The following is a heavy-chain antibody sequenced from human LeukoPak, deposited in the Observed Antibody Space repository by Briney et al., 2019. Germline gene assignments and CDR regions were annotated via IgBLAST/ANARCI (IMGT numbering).Heavy chain of an antibody. CDR1: GLTFSTYN. CDR3: VRELYQDYGNWFDP. Sequence: GGSLRLSCAASGLTFSTYNMMWVPHAPGKGLEWISFISNVGSTLYYADSVRGRFTISRDNGKNSLYLQMDGLRVEDTGVYYCVRELYQDYGNWFDPWGQGTLVTVSS. V-gene: IGHV3-48*01. D-gene: IGHD4-17*01. CDR2: ISNVGSTL. J-gene: IGHJ5*02.